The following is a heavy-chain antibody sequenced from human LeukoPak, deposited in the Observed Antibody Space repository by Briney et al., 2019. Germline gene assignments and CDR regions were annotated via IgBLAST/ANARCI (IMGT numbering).Heavy chain of an antibody. CDR1: GFNLNHFE. CDR2: ISDSGGST. D-gene: IGHD2-15*01. Sequence: GGSLRLSCVASGFNLNHFEIHWVRQAPGKGLEYVSAISDSGGSTYYADSVKGRFTISRDNSKNTLYLQMSSLRAEDTAVYFCVRGYSFGPYGMDVWGQGTTVTVSS. CDR3: VRGYSFGPYGMDV. V-gene: IGHV3-64D*09. J-gene: IGHJ6*02.